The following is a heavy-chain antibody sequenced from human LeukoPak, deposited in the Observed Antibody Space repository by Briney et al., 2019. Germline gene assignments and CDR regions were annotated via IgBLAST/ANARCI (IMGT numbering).Heavy chain of an antibody. D-gene: IGHD5-18*01. J-gene: IGHJ4*02. CDR1: GFTFSSYW. CDR3: AKDGYTYGSFSSFDY. V-gene: IGHV3-23*01. CDR2: ISASGGST. Sequence: PGGSLRLSCAASGFTFSSYWMSWVRQAPGKGLEWVSAISASGGSTYYADSVRGRFTISRDNAKNTLFLQLSSLRAEDTAVYYCAKDGYTYGSFSSFDYWGQGTLVTVTS.